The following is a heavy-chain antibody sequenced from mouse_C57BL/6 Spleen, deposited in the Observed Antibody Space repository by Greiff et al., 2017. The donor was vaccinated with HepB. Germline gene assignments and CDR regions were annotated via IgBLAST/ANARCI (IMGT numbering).Heavy chain of an antibody. Sequence: QVQLKQPGAELVKPGASVKLSCKASGYTFTSYWMHWVKQRPGQGLEWIGMIHPNSGSTNYNEKFKSKATLTVDKSSSTAYMQLSSLTSEDSAVYYCARYSSGEGMDYWGQGTSVTVSS. V-gene: IGHV1-64*01. CDR3: ARYSSGEGMDY. CDR1: GYTFTSYW. J-gene: IGHJ4*01. CDR2: IHPNSGST. D-gene: IGHD3-2*02.